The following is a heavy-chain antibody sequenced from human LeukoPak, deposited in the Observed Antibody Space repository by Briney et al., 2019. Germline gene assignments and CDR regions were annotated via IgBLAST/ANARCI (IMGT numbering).Heavy chain of an antibody. CDR1: GFTFSNYA. CDR2: INHSGST. V-gene: IGHV4-34*08. J-gene: IGHJ3*02. Sequence: PGGSLRLSCAASGFTFSNYAMSWIRQPPGKGLEWIGEINHSGSTNYNPSLKSRVTISVDTSKNQFSLKLSSVTAADTAVYYCAGHDAFDIWGQGTMVTVSS. CDR3: AGHDAFDI.